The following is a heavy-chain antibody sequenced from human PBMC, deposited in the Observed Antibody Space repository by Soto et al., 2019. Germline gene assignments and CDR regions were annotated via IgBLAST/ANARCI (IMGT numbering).Heavy chain of an antibody. CDR2: INAGNGNT. CDR3: ARPGPGNSKSLDI. D-gene: IGHD2-21*01. J-gene: IGHJ3*02. Sequence: ALVKVSCKASGYTFTSYAMHWVRQAPGQRLEWMGWINAGNGNTKYSQKFQGRVTITRDTSASTAYMELSSLRSEDTVLYYCARPGPGNSKSLDIWGQGTMVTVSS. V-gene: IGHV1-3*01. CDR1: GYTFTSYA.